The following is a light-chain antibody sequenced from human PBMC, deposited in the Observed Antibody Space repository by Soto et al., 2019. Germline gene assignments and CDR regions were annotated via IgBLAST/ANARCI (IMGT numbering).Light chain of an antibody. CDR3: QKFNKWPWT. J-gene: IGKJ1*01. CDR1: QSVGSN. V-gene: IGKV3-15*01. CDR2: GAS. Sequence: DIVLTQSPGTLSLSPWERATLSCRASQSVGSNLAWYQQKPGQAPRLLIYGASTRATGVPPRFSGSGSGTEFTLTISSLQSEDFAVYYCQKFNKWPWTFGQGTKVDIK.